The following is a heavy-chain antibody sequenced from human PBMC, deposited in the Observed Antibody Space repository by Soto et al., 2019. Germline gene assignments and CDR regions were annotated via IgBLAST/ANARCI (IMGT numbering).Heavy chain of an antibody. CDR2: ISYDGSNK. CDR3: ARGSSVPAAMRGGYMDV. J-gene: IGHJ6*03. V-gene: IGHV3-30*03. D-gene: IGHD2-2*01. Sequence: GSLRLSCAASGFTFSSYGMHWVRQAPGKGLEWVAVISYDGSNKYYADSVKGRFTISRDNSKNTLYLQMNSLRAEDTAVYYCARGSSVPAAMRGGYMDVWGKGTTVTVSS. CDR1: GFTFSSYG.